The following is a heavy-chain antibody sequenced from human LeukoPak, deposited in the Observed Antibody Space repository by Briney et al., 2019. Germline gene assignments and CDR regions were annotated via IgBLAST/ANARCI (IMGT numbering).Heavy chain of an antibody. CDR1: GGSISSYY. D-gene: IGHD5-12*01. CDR3: ARGRSGYDRGWFDP. Sequence: PSETLSLTCTVSGGSISSYYWSWIRQPPGKGLEWIGYIYYSGSTNYNPSLKSRVTISVDTSKNQFSLKLSSVTAADTAVYYCARGRSGYDRGWFDPWGQGTLVTVSS. CDR2: IYYSGST. J-gene: IGHJ5*02. V-gene: IGHV4-59*01.